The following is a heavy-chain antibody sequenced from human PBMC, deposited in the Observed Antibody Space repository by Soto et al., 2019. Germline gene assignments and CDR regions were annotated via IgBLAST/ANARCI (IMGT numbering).Heavy chain of an antibody. CDR2: IYYSGGT. D-gene: IGHD3-10*01. V-gene: IGHV4-39*01. J-gene: IGHJ5*02. Sequence: QLQLQESGPGLVKPSETLSLTCTVSGGSISSSSYYWGWIRQPPGKGLEWIGSIYYSGGTYYNPSLKSRVTMSVDTSKNQFSLKLSSVTAADTAAYYCAQGGSRPHPYNWFDPWGQGTLVTVSS. CDR1: GGSISSSSYY. CDR3: AQGGSRPHPYNWFDP.